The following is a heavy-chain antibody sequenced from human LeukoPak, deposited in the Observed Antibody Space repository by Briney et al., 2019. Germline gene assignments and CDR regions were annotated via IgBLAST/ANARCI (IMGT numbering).Heavy chain of an antibody. CDR2: INPNNGDT. CDR3: ARSPAENYPYFDH. Sequence: ASVKVSCKASGYSFSAFYMHWVRQAPGQGLEWMGWINPNNGDTNYPQKFQGRVTVTRDTSITTFYMELNSLRSDDTALYFCARSPAENYPYFDHWGQGSLVSVSS. D-gene: IGHD1-7*01. CDR1: GYSFSAFY. J-gene: IGHJ4*02. V-gene: IGHV1-2*02.